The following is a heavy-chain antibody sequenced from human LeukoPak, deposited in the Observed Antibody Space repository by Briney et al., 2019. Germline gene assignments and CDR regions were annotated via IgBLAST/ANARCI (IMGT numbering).Heavy chain of an antibody. J-gene: IGHJ6*02. CDR2: IGTVGDT. D-gene: IGHD2-2*01. CDR3: ARGKFCSSTSCYSRVDYYYGMDV. V-gene: IGHV3-13*04. CDR1: GFTFSSYD. Sequence: GGSLRLSCAASGFTFSSYDMHWVRQATGEGLEWVSTIGTVGDTYYPDSVTGRFTISRENAKNSLFLQMNRLSAGDSAVYYCARGKFCSSTSCYSRVDYYYGMDVWGQGTTVTVSS.